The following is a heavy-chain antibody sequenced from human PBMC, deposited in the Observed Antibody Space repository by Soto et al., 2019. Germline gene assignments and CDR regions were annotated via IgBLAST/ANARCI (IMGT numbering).Heavy chain of an antibody. D-gene: IGHD3-10*01. CDR2: ISDGGDHT. V-gene: IGHV3-23*01. CDR1: GFAFSSHP. CDR3: ARRVIGSSRAFDI. Sequence: VQLLESGGGLAQPGGSLRLSCAASGFAFSSHPMSWVRQAPEKGLEWVSGISDGGDHTYNADSVKGRFTISRDNSKDTLYLQMNSLRAEDTAVYYCARRVIGSSRAFDIWGQGTMVTVSS. J-gene: IGHJ3*02.